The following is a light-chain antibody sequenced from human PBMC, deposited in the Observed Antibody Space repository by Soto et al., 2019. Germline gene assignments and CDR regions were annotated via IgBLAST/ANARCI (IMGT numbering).Light chain of an antibody. CDR3: RSYAGGYSFV. CDR2: DVI. Sequence: QSVLTQPRSVSGSPGQSVTISCTGTSSDVGKYNYVSWYQHYPGKGPRLMIYDVIKRPSGVPDRFSGSKSGNTASLTISGLQAEDEADYYCRSYAGGYSFVFGGGTQLTVL. J-gene: IGLJ2*01. V-gene: IGLV2-11*01. CDR1: SSDVGKYNY.